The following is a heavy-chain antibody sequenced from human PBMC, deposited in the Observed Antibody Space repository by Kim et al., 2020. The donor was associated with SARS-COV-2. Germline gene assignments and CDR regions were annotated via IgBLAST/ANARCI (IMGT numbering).Heavy chain of an antibody. CDR3: AREGSGSYNWCDP. J-gene: IGHJ5*02. V-gene: IGHV1-3*01. Sequence: QNFKGRVSITRDTAATTAYMELSSLTSKDTAVYYCAREGSGSYNWCDPWGQGTLVTVSS. D-gene: IGHD3-10*01.